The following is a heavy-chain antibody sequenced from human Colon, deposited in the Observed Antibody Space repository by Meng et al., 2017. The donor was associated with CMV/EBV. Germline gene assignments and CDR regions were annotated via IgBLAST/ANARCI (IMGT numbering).Heavy chain of an antibody. CDR3: ASLSGGDFDY. J-gene: IGHJ4*02. V-gene: IGHV1-2*02. CDR2: INPITGGT. Sequence: QVLLGQSGAEVKKPGASVQVSCKASGYTLPGYFMYWVRQAPGQGLEWLGVINPITGGTNYAQKFQGRVTMTRDTSMNTAYMELSRLRSDDTAVYYCASLSGGDFDYWGQGTLVTVSS. D-gene: IGHD1-26*01. CDR1: GYTLPGYF.